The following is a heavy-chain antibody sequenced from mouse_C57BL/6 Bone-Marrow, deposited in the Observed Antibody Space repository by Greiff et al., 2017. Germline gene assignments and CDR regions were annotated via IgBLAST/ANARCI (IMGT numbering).Heavy chain of an antibody. J-gene: IGHJ4*01. Sequence: QVQLQQSGAELVRPGASVKLSCKASGYTFTDYYLNWVKQRPGQGLEWIARIYPGSGNTYYNEKFKGKATLTAEKSSSTAYMQLSSLTSEDSAVYFCARRGYYDYDERVYYYAMDYWGQGTSVTVSS. CDR3: ARRGYYDYDERVYYYAMDY. CDR2: IYPGSGNT. V-gene: IGHV1-76*01. CDR1: GYTFTDYY. D-gene: IGHD2-4*01.